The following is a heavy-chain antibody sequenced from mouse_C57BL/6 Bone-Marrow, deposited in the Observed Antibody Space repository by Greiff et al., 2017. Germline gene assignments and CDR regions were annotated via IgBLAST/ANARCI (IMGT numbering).Heavy chain of an antibody. J-gene: IGHJ2*01. CDR1: GYAFSSYW. V-gene: IGHV1-80*01. Sequence: LQQSGASVKISCKASGYAFSSYWMNWVKQRPGKGLEWIGQIYPGDGDTTYNGKFKGKATLTADKSSSTAYMQLSSLTSEDSAVYFCAREGIYFDYWGQGTTLTVSS. CDR2: IYPGDGDT. CDR3: AREGIYFDY.